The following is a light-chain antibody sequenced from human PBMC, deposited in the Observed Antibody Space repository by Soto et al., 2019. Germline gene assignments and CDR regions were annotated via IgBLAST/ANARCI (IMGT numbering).Light chain of an antibody. Sequence: DIQMTQSPSTVSSSVGDRVIITCRASQSITTWLAWYQQKPGKAPKLLIYDASSLESGVPSRFSGSGSGAEFTLTISSLQPDDFATYYCQQYDSYSLTFGQGTKVDIK. CDR1: QSITTW. CDR2: DAS. V-gene: IGKV1-5*01. CDR3: QQYDSYSLT. J-gene: IGKJ1*01.